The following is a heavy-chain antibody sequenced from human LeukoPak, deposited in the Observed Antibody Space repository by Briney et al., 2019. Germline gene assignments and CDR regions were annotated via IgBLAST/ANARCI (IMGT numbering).Heavy chain of an antibody. CDR2: IYSGGST. V-gene: IGHV3-66*01. Sequence: GGSLRLSCAASGFTVSSNYMSWVRQAPGKGLEWASVIYSGGSTYYADSVKGRFTISRDNSKNTLYLQMNSLRAEDTAVYYCAREILCSGGSCYSVWGQGTLVTVSS. CDR1: GFTVSSNY. D-gene: IGHD2-15*01. J-gene: IGHJ4*02. CDR3: AREILCSGGSCYSV.